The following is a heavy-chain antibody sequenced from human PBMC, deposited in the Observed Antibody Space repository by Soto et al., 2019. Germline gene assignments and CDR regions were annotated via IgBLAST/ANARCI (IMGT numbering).Heavy chain of an antibody. J-gene: IGHJ5*02. Sequence: AVKFSCKASGGTFSSYAISWVRQVPGQGLEWMGGIIPIFGTANYAQKFQGRVTITADKSTSTAYMELSSLRSEDTAVYYCARTIYDSSGYYYNWFDPWGQGTLVTVSS. CDR3: ARTIYDSSGYYYNWFDP. D-gene: IGHD3-22*01. V-gene: IGHV1-69*06. CDR1: GGTFSSYA. CDR2: IIPIFGTA.